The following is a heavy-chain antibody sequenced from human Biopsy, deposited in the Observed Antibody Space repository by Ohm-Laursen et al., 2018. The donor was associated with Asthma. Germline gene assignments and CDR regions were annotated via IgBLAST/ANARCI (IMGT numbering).Heavy chain of an antibody. CDR3: VRGSSSWHHGPFHYYCGLDA. Sequence: SDTLSLTCILSSGSGGYMRSGNYYWGWIRQPPEKGLEWIGSIYYSGTTYYNPSLESRVTVSAGTSKNQFSLKLISVTAADTAVYYCVRGSSSWHHGPFHYYCGLDAWGQGTTATVSS. CDR2: IYYSGTT. D-gene: IGHD6-13*01. J-gene: IGHJ6*02. V-gene: IGHV4-39*01. CDR1: SGSGGYMRSGNYY.